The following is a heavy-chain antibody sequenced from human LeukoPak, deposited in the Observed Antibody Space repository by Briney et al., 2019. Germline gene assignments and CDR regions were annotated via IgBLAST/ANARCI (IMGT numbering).Heavy chain of an antibody. J-gene: IGHJ4*02. CDR3: TRTGGYSYGLDY. Sequence: GGSLRLSCAASGFTFSGSAMHWVRQASGKGLEWVGRVRSKANSYATAYAASVKGRFTISRDDSKNTAYLQMNSLKTEDTAVYYCTRTGGYSYGLDYWAQGTLVTVSS. V-gene: IGHV3-73*01. D-gene: IGHD5-18*01. CDR2: VRSKANSYAT. CDR1: GFTFSGSA.